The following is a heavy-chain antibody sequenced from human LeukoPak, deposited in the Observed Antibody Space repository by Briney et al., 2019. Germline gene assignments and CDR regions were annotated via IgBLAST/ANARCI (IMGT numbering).Heavy chain of an antibody. Sequence: GGSLRLSCAVSGFTFSNYAIHWVRQAPGKGLEWVAVISYDGSNKYYADSVKGRFTISRDNSKNTLYLQMNSLRAEDTAVYYCARVIAAAGYWGQGTLVTVSS. D-gene: IGHD6-13*01. J-gene: IGHJ4*02. V-gene: IGHV3-30-3*01. CDR1: GFTFSNYA. CDR3: ARVIAAAGY. CDR2: ISYDGSNK.